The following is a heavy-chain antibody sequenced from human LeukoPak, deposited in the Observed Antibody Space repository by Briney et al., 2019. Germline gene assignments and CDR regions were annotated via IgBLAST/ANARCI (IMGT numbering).Heavy chain of an antibody. J-gene: IGHJ4*02. CDR3: AKRGVVIRVILVGFHKEAYYLES. CDR2: INSSSSYI. CDR1: GFTFSSYS. Sequence: PGGYLRLSSAASGFTFSSYSMNWVRPAPGQGLEWVSSINSSSSYIYYTDSVKGRFTISKDNTKNTLFLQMNSLRAEDTAVYFWAKRGVVIRVILVGFHKEAYYLESWGQGALVTVSS. V-gene: IGHV3-21*04. D-gene: IGHD3/OR15-3a*01.